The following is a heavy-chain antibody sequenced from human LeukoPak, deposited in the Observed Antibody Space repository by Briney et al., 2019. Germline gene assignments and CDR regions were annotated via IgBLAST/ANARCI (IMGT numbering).Heavy chain of an antibody. CDR3: AKASSTISGSYDYMDV. J-gene: IGHJ6*03. Sequence: GGSLRLSCAASGFIFDDYGMSWVRQAPGKGLEWVSAISGSGGSTYYADSVKGRFTISRDNSKNTLYLQMNSLRAEDTAVYYCAKASSTISGSYDYMDVWGKGTTVTVSS. CDR2: ISGSGGST. CDR1: GFIFDDYG. D-gene: IGHD1-26*01. V-gene: IGHV3-23*01.